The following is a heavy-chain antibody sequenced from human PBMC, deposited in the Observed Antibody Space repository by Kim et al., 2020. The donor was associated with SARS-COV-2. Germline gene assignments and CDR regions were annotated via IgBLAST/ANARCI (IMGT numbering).Heavy chain of an antibody. D-gene: IGHD3-16*02. CDR1: GFTFSSYA. CDR3: AKDKRIGYDYVWGSYRFPVGAFDI. CDR2: ISGSGGST. V-gene: IGHV3-23*01. J-gene: IGHJ3*02. Sequence: GGSLRLSCAASGFTFSSYAMSWVRQAPGKGLEWVSAISGSGGSTYYADSVKGRFTISRDNSKNTLYLQMNSLRAEDTAVYYCAKDKRIGYDYVWGSYRFPVGAFDIWGQGTMVTVSS.